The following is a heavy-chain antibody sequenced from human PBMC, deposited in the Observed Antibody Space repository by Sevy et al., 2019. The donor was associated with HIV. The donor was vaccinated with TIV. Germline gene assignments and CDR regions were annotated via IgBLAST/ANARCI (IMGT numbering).Heavy chain of an antibody. CDR3: AKPTYTAAAGTRTYYYYGMVV. D-gene: IGHD6-13*01. Sequence: SETLSLTCTVSGGSISSSSYYWGWIRQPPGKGLEWIGSIYYSGSTYYNPSLKPRVTISVDTSKNQFSLKLSSVTAADTTVYYCAKPTYTAAAGTRTYYYYGMVVWGQGTTVTGSS. V-gene: IGHV4-39*01. CDR1: GGSISSSSYY. J-gene: IGHJ6*02. CDR2: IYYSGST.